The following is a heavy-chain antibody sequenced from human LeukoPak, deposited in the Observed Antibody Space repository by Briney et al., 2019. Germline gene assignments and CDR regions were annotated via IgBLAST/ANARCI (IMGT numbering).Heavy chain of an antibody. CDR1: GFSFGDYG. CDR2: IRRKANDGTT. V-gene: IGHV3-49*04. J-gene: IGHJ4*02. D-gene: IGHD4-17*01. CDR3: TRADGDYDHRFFDY. Sequence: GGSLRLSCTASGFSFGDYGLSWVRQAPGKGLEWIGFIRRKANDGTTEYAASVKGRFTISRDDSKAIAYLQMNGLQTEDTALYYCTRADGDYDHRFFDYWGQGTQVIVSS.